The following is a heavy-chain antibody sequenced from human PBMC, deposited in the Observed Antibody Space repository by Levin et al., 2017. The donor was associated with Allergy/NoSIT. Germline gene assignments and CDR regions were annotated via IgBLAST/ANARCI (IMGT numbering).Heavy chain of an antibody. CDR2: ISYDGSNK. CDR1: GFTFSSYA. Sequence: GGSLRLSCAASGFTFSSYAMHWVRQAPGKGLEWVAVISYDGSNKYYADSVKGRFTISRDNSKNTLYLQMNSLRAEDTAVYYCARDRGYGDTGNYYYMDVWGKGTTVTVSS. J-gene: IGHJ6*03. D-gene: IGHD4-17*01. CDR3: ARDRGYGDTGNYYYMDV. V-gene: IGHV3-30-3*01.